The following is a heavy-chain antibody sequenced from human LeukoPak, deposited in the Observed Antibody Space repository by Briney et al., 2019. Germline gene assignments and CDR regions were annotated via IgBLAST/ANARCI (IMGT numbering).Heavy chain of an antibody. CDR2: ISGSGDST. CDR3: AEDPHYYGSGSPDY. Sequence: GGSLRLSCAASGFTFRSYGMSWVRQAPGKGLEWVSAISGSGDSTYYADSVKVRFTISRDNSKNTLYLQMNSLRADDTAIYYCAEDPHYYGSGSPDYWGQGTLVTVSS. V-gene: IGHV3-23*01. D-gene: IGHD3-10*01. J-gene: IGHJ4*02. CDR1: GFTFRSYG.